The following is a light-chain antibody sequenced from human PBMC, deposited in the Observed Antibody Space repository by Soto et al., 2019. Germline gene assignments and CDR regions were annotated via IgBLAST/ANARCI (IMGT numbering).Light chain of an antibody. J-gene: IGKJ5*01. CDR2: GAS. CDR1: QSVSSSY. Sequence: EIVLTQSPGTLSLSPGERATLSCRASQSVSSSYLAWYQQKPGQAPRLLIYGASSRATGIPDRFSGSGSGTDFTLTTSRLEHEDFALFYCQYHGSSPITFGQGTRLEIK. V-gene: IGKV3-20*01. CDR3: QYHGSSPIT.